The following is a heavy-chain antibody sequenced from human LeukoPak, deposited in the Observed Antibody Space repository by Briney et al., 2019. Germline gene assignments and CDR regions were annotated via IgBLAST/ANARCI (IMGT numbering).Heavy chain of an antibody. V-gene: IGHV1-46*01. Sequence: ASVKVSCKASGHTFTSYYMHWVRQAPGQGLEWMGIINPSGGSTSYAQKFQGRVTMTRDTSTSTVYMELSSLRSEDTAVYYCARDLRYSSGWSASGMDVWGKGTTVTISS. J-gene: IGHJ6*03. D-gene: IGHD6-19*01. CDR1: GHTFTSYY. CDR3: ARDLRYSSGWSASGMDV. CDR2: INPSGGST.